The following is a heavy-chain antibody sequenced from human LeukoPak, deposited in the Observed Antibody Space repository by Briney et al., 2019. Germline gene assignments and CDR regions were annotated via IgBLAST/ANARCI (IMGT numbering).Heavy chain of an antibody. CDR1: GVSISSSSYY. J-gene: IGHJ4*02. D-gene: IGHD3-16*02. Sequence: SETLSLTCTVSGVSISSSSYYWGWIRQPPGKGLEWIGSIYYSGSTYYNPSLKSRVTISVDTSKNQFSLKLSSVTAADTAVYYCARRFEDYVWGSYRDPFDYWGQGTLVTVSS. CDR2: IYYSGST. CDR3: ARRFEDYVWGSYRDPFDY. V-gene: IGHV4-39*01.